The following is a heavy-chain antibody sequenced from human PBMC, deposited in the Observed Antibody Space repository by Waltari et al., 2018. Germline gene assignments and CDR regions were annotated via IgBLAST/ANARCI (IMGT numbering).Heavy chain of an antibody. CDR3: AKAMVVVVAARDGDAFDI. V-gene: IGHV3-23*04. J-gene: IGHJ3*02. D-gene: IGHD2-15*01. Sequence: EVQLVESGGGLVQPGGSLRLSCAASGFTFHSSAMSWVRTAHGKGLEWVSAISGSGGSTYYADSVKGRFTISRDNSKNTLYLQMNSLRAEDTAVYYCAKAMVVVVAARDGDAFDIWGQGTMVTVSS. CDR1: GFTFHSSA. CDR2: ISGSGGST.